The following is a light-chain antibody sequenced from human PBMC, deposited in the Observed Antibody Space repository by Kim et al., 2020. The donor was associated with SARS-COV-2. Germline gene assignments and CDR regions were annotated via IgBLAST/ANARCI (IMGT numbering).Light chain of an antibody. J-gene: IGKJ2*01. CDR3: QQSYRLPYT. CDR2: DAS. CDR1: QTISTF. V-gene: IGKV1-39*01. Sequence: DIQLTQSPSSLSASVGDRVTITCRASQTISTFLNWYQQKPGKAPKSLIFDASSLQSGVPSRFSGSGSGTDFTLTISSLHPEDFASYYCQQSYRLPYTFGQGTKLEI.